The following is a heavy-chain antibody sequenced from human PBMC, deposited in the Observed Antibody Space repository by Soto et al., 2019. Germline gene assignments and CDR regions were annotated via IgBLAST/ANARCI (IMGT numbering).Heavy chain of an antibody. D-gene: IGHD5-12*01. Sequence: QVQLVESGGGVVQPGRSLRLSCAASGFTFSSYAMHWVRQAPGKGLEWVAVISYDGSNKYYADSVKGRLTISRDNSKNPLYLKMNSLRAEDTAVYYCARESDIVATNPTFDYWGQGTLVTVSS. CDR1: GFTFSSYA. V-gene: IGHV3-30-3*01. CDR2: ISYDGSNK. CDR3: ARESDIVATNPTFDY. J-gene: IGHJ4*02.